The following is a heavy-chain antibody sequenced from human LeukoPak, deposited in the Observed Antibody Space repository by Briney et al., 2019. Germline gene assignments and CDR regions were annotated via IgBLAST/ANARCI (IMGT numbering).Heavy chain of an antibody. D-gene: IGHD6-19*01. J-gene: IGHJ4*02. V-gene: IGHV4-61*02. CDR2: IYTSGST. CDR3: AREVAGDFDY. CDR1: GGSISSGSYY. Sequence: SQTLSLTCTVSGGSISSGSYYWSWIRQPAGKGLEWIGCIYTSGSTNYNPSLKSRVTISVDTSKNQFSLKLSPVTAADTAVYYCAREVAGDFDYWGQGTLVTVSS.